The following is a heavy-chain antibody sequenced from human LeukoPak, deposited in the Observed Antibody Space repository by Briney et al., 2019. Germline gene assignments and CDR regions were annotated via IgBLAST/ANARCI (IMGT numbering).Heavy chain of an antibody. CDR1: GFSITTGYY. CDR2: IFRIGST. V-gene: IGHV4-38-2*02. Sequence: SETLSLTCTVSGFSITTGYYWAWIRQPPGKGLEWIGTIFRIGSTYYNPSLKSRVTISVDTSKNQFSLKLSSVTAADTAVYYCARGGWSLDYWGQGTLVTVSS. CDR3: ARGGWSLDY. J-gene: IGHJ4*02. D-gene: IGHD2-15*01.